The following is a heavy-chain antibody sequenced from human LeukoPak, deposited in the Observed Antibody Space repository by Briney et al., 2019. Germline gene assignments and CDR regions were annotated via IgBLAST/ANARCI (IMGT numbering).Heavy chain of an antibody. J-gene: IGHJ3*02. CDR3: ARDLRTVTVAGLGVFDI. CDR2: IDPTSGKT. Sequence: ASVKVSCKASGYTFTTYYIHWVRQAPGQGLEWRGVIDPTSGKTNYAQKFQGRVTMNRDMSTSTIYLELTSLRSDDTAFYYCARDLRTVTVAGLGVFDIWGQGTIVSVSS. D-gene: IGHD6-19*01. V-gene: IGHV1-46*01. CDR1: GYTFTTYY.